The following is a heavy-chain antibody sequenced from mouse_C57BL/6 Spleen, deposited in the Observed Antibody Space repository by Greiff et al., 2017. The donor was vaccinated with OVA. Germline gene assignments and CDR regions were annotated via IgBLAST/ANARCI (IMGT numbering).Heavy chain of an antibody. J-gene: IGHJ4*01. Sequence: VQLKQSGAELVRPGTSVKMSCKASGYTFTNYWIGWAKQRPGHGLEWIGDIYPGGGYTNYNEKFKGKATLTADKSSSTAYMQFSSLTSEDSAIYYCARSHYYGRARDYWGQGTSVTVSS. D-gene: IGHD1-2*01. V-gene: IGHV1-63*01. CDR1: GYTFTNYW. CDR2: IYPGGGYT. CDR3: ARSHYYGRARDY.